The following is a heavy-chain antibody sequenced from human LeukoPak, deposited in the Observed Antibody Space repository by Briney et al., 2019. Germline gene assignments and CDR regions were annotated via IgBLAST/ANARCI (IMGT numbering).Heavy chain of an antibody. CDR1: GYPFISYD. CDR3: VRGDVVTAYDS. CDR2: MNPKTGSA. D-gene: IGHD2-21*02. V-gene: IGHV1-8*01. J-gene: IGHJ5*01. Sequence: GASVKVSCKASGYPFISYDINWVRQAPGQGLEWMGWMNPKTGSAEYAREFQGRVSMTRSTSIITAYMELSNLRSDDTAVYYCVRGDVVTAYDSWGQGTLVIVSS.